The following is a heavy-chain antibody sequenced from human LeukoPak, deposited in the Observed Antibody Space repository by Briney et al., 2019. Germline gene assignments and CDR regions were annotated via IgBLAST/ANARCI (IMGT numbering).Heavy chain of an antibody. CDR2: IQPDGSGA. J-gene: IGHJ4*02. CDR1: GFTFRGYW. D-gene: IGHD5-24*01. V-gene: IGHV3-7*01. Sequence: GGSLRLSCVTSGFTFRGYWMSWFRQAPGKGLEWVGNIQPDGSGAFYVDAMRGRFTISRDNAQNSLYLQINSLRAEDTAVYYCAREDDHNTNDCWGQGTLVTVSS. CDR3: AREDDHNTNDC.